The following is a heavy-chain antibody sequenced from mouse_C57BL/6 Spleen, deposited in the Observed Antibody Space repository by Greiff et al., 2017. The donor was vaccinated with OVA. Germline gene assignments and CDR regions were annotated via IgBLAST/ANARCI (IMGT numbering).Heavy chain of an antibody. D-gene: IGHD2-5*01. CDR2: ISSGSSTI. CDR3: ARDYSNYYYAMDY. Sequence: EVHLVESGGGLVKPGGSLKLSCAASGFTFSDYGMHWVRQAPEKGLEWVAYISSGSSTIYYADKVKGRFTISRDNAKNTLFLQMPSLRSEDTAMYYCARDYSNYYYAMDYWGQGTSVTVSS. V-gene: IGHV5-17*01. CDR1: GFTFSDYG. J-gene: IGHJ4*01.